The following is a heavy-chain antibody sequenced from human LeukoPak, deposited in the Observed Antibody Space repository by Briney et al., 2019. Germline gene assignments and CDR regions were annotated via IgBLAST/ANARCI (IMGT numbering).Heavy chain of an antibody. J-gene: IGHJ1*01. Sequence: RGSLRLSCAASGFTFSSYAMSWVRQAPGKGLEWVSVISGSGGSTYYADSVKGRFTLSRDNSKNTLYLQMNSLRAEDTAVYYCAKEIYGDSTGGRFQQWGQGTLVTVSS. CDR3: AKEIYGDSTGGRFQQ. D-gene: IGHD4-17*01. CDR2: ISGSGGST. CDR1: GFTFSSYA. V-gene: IGHV3-23*01.